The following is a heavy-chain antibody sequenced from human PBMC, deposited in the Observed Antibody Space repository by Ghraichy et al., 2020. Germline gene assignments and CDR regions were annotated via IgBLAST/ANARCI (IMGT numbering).Heavy chain of an antibody. J-gene: IGHJ4*02. Sequence: SETLSLTCAVYGGSFSGYYWSWIRQPPGKGLEWIGEINHSGSTNYNPSLKSRVTISVDTSKNQFSLKLSSVTAADTAVYYCARGPWWYVLGSDYWGQGTLVTVSS. CDR2: INHSGST. D-gene: IGHD2-15*01. CDR1: GGSFSGYY. V-gene: IGHV4-34*01. CDR3: ARGPWWYVLGSDY.